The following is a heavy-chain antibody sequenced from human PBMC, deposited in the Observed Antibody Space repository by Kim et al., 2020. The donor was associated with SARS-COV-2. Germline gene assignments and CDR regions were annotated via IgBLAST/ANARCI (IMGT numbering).Heavy chain of an antibody. J-gene: IGHJ6*02. CDR3: ATTFAISSIAARPRDYYYGMDV. CDR2: INHSGST. D-gene: IGHD6-6*01. Sequence: SETLSLTCAVYGGSFSGYYWSWIRQPPGKGLEWIGEINHSGSTNYNPSLKSRVTISVDTSKNQFSLKLSSVTAADTAVYYCATTFAISSIAARPRDYYYGMDVWGQGTTVTVSS. V-gene: IGHV4-34*01. CDR1: GGSFSGYY.